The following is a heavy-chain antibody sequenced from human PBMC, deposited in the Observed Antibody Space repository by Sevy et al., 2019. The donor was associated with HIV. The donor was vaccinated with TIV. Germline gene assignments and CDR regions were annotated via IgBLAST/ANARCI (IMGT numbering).Heavy chain of an antibody. CDR3: AREGIVVVPAAIYYYYGMDV. CDR2: INPNSGGT. D-gene: IGHD2-2*01. CDR1: GYTFTGYY. V-gene: IGHV1-2*02. J-gene: IGHJ6*02. Sequence: ASVKVSCKASGYTFTGYYMHWVRQAPGQGLEWMGWINPNSGGTNYAQKFQGRVTMTRDTSISTAYMERSRLRSDDTAVYYCAREGIVVVPAAIYYYYGMDVWGQRTTVTVSS.